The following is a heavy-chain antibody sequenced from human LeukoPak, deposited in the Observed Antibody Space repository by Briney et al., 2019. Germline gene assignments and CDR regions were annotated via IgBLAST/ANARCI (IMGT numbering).Heavy chain of an antibody. CDR3: ARGGGNYDILTGYYPFDY. V-gene: IGHV1-2*04. CDR1: GYTFTGYY. CDR2: INPNSGGT. J-gene: IGHJ4*02. Sequence: GASVKVSCKASGYTFTGYYMHWVRQAPGQGLEWMGWINPNSGGTNYAQKFQGWVTMTRDTSISTAYMELSRLRSDDTAVYHCARGGGNYDILTGYYPFDYWGQGTLVTVSS. D-gene: IGHD3-9*01.